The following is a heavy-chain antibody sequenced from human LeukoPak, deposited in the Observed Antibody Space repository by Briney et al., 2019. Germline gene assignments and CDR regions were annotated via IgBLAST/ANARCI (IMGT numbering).Heavy chain of an antibody. J-gene: IGHJ3*02. CDR3: ARVRLAVASTNAFDI. D-gene: IGHD6-19*01. Sequence: GGSLRLSCAASGFTFSGSAVHWVRQASGKGLEWVGHIRSKANNYATAYAASLEGRFTISRDDSKNMAYLQMNSLKTEDTAVYYCARVRLAVASTNAFDIWGQGTMVTVSS. V-gene: IGHV3-73*01. CDR2: IRSKANNYAT. CDR1: GFTFSGSA.